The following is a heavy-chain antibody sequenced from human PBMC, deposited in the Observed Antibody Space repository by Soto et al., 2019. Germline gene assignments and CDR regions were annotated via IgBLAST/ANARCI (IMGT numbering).Heavy chain of an antibody. CDR3: ARDKITGLFDY. V-gene: IGHV3-48*02. Sequence: GGSLRLSCASSGFTVSSDYMSWVRQAPGKGLEWVSYISGGSRTIYYADSVKGRFTISRDNAKNSLYLQMNGLRDGDTAVYYCARDKITGLFDYWGQGTLVTVSS. CDR2: ISGGSRTI. CDR1: GFTVSSDY. D-gene: IGHD2-8*02. J-gene: IGHJ4*02.